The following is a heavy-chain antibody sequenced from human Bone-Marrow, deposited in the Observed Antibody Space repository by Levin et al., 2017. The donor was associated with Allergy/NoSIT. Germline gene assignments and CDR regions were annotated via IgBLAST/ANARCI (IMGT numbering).Heavy chain of an antibody. CDR2: IIPIFDTT. V-gene: IGHV1-69*13. CDR3: ARSFDFSSGYSLAY. CDR1: GGTFSSYA. J-gene: IGHJ4*02. Sequence: SVKVSCKASGGTFSSYAISWVRQAPGQGLQWMGGIIPIFDTTHYPQKFQGRLTITADESTSTAYMELSSLRSEDTAVYYCARSFDFSSGYSLAYWGQGTLVTVSS. D-gene: IGHD3-3*01.